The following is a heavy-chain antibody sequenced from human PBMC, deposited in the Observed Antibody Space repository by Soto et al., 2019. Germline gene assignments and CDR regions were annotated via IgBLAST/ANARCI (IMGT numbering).Heavy chain of an antibody. Sequence: PGGSLRLSCVGSGFTFSAYGMHWVRQAPGKGLEWVAVMSFDGSKKYYAESVKGRFTISRDNSKNTLYLQMNSLRTEDTAVYYCAKKSDYYYSSVPRANEGMDFWGQGTTVNVFS. CDR1: GFTFSAYG. CDR3: AKKSDYYYSSVPRANEGMDF. CDR2: MSFDGSKK. J-gene: IGHJ6*02. V-gene: IGHV3-30*18. D-gene: IGHD3-22*01.